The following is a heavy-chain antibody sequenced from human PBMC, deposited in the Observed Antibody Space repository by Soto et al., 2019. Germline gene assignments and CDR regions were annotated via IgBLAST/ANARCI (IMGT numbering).Heavy chain of an antibody. J-gene: IGHJ4*02. Sequence: QVQLVQSGAEAKKPGSSVKVSCKASGYTFTDHYLHWVLQAPGQALEWMGWINPKNGNINNEQKFQSTGTMTRDTSKSTAYMELRRLRADDTAVYYCALTSEVRLVRYLDYWGQGTLVTVSS. CDR1: GYTFTDHY. V-gene: IGHV1-2*02. CDR2: INPKNGNI. D-gene: IGHD7-27*01. CDR3: ALTSEVRLVRYLDY.